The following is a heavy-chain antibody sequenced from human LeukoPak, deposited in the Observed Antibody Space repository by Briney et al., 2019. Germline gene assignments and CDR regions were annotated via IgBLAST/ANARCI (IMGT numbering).Heavy chain of an antibody. V-gene: IGHV1-18*01. D-gene: IGHD3-10*01. J-gene: IGHJ6*03. CDR1: GYTFTSYG. Sequence: ASVKVSCKASGYTFTSYGISWVRQAPGQGLEWMGWISAYNGNTNYAQKLQGRVTMTTDTATSTAYMELRSLRPGDTAVYYCARFRLGSSYYYYYMDVWGKGTTVTVSS. CDR2: ISAYNGNT. CDR3: ARFRLGSSYYYYYMDV.